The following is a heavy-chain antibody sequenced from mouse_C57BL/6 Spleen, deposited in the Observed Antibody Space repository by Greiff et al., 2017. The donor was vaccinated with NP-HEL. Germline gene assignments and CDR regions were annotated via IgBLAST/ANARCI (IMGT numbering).Heavy chain of an antibody. J-gene: IGHJ3*01. Sequence: VQRVESGAELVKPGASVKISCKASGYAFSSYWMNWVKQRPGKGLEWIGQIYPGDGDTNYNGKFKGKATLTADKSSSTAYMQLSSLTSEDSAVYFCARWGTTAPFAYWGQGTLVTVSA. CDR3: ARWGTTAPFAY. V-gene: IGHV1-80*01. CDR2: IYPGDGDT. CDR1: GYAFSSYW. D-gene: IGHD1-2*01.